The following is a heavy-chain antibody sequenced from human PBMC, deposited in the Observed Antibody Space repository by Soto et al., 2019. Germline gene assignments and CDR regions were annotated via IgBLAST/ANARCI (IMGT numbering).Heavy chain of an antibody. CDR2: ISGSGDST. CDR3: AKGFWAVAGTRYFDY. J-gene: IGHJ4*02. Sequence: GGSLRLSCAASGFIFSNYAMNWVRQAPGKGLEWVSVISGSGDSTYYADSVKGRFTISRDNSKNTLYLQVNSLRAEDTAVYYCAKGFWAVAGTRYFDYWGQGRLVTVSS. V-gene: IGHV3-23*01. D-gene: IGHD6-19*01. CDR1: GFIFSNYA.